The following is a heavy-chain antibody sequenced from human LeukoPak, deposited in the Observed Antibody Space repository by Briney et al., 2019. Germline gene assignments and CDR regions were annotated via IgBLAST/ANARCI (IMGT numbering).Heavy chain of an antibody. J-gene: IGHJ4*02. CDR3: ARLHRFGDLSQYYFDY. D-gene: IGHD3-10*01. CDR1: GFTFSSYG. Sequence: GGSLRLSCAASGFTFSSYGMHWVRQAPGKGLEWVAFIRYDGSNKYYADSVKGRFTISRDNAKNSLYLQMNSLRAEDTAVYYCARLHRFGDLSQYYFDYWGQGTLVTVSS. V-gene: IGHV3-30*02. CDR2: IRYDGSNK.